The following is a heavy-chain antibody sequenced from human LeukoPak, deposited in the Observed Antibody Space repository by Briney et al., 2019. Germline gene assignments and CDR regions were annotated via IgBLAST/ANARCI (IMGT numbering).Heavy chain of an antibody. J-gene: IGHJ6*03. CDR3: ASLPTYSSSSYFRDYYYYYYMDV. CDR1: GFTFTSYW. Sequence: GGSLRLSCAASGFTFTSYWMSWVRQAPGKGLEWVANINQDGSEKYYVDSVKGRFTISRDNAKSSLYLQMNSLRAEDTAVYYCASLPTYSSSSYFRDYYYYYYMDVWGKGTTVTVSS. V-gene: IGHV3-7*01. CDR2: INQDGSEK. D-gene: IGHD6-6*01.